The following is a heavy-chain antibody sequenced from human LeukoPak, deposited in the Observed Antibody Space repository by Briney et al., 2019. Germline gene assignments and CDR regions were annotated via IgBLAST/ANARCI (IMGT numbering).Heavy chain of an antibody. V-gene: IGHV3-21*01. J-gene: IGHJ6*03. CDR1: GFTFSSYS. CDR3: ARVDCSSTSCYTWDYYMDV. Sequence: GGSLRLACAASGFTFSSYSMNWVRQAPGKGLEWVSSISSSRSYIYYADSVKGRFTISRDNAKNSLYLQMNSLRAEDTAVYYCARVDCSSTSCYTWDYYMDVWGKGTTVTVSS. D-gene: IGHD2-2*02. CDR2: ISSSRSYI.